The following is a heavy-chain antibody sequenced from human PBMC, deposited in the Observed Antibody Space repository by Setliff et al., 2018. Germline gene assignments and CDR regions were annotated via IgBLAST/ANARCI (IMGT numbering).Heavy chain of an antibody. D-gene: IGHD6-6*01. CDR3: AKSSGSSSSTNLEY. CDR2: ITDDGGTT. Sequence: GESLRLSCRTSGFTFSSYTMNWVRQAPGKGLEWVSAITDDGGTTHYAGSVMGRFTIARDNSNSALYLQMHSLRVDDTALYYCAKSSGSSSSTNLEYLGPGTLVTVS. CDR1: GFTFSSYT. J-gene: IGHJ4*02. V-gene: IGHV3-23*01.